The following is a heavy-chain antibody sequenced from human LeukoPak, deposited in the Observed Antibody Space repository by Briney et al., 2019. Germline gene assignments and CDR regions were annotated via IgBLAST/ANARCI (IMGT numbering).Heavy chain of an antibody. J-gene: IGHJ4*02. Sequence: GGSLRLSCAASGCTFDTDWMNWFRQAPGKGLEWVTLIWFDGSNEYYADSVKGRFTISRDNSKNTVYLQMNRLRAEDTAVYYCARAPPVVTPYFDYWGQGTLVTVSS. CDR1: GCTFDTDW. CDR2: IWFDGSNE. V-gene: IGHV3-33*08. D-gene: IGHD4-23*01. CDR3: ARAPPVVTPYFDY.